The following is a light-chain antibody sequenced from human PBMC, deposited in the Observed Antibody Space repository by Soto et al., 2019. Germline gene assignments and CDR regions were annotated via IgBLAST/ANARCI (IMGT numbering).Light chain of an antibody. Sequence: EIAMPQSPATLSVSPGERATLSCRASQSVSSNLAWYQQKPGQAPRLLIYGASTRATGIPARFSGSGSGTEFTLTISSLQSEDFAVYYCQQYNNWPDTFGGGTKVDIK. CDR3: QQYNNWPDT. J-gene: IGKJ4*01. CDR1: QSVSSN. CDR2: GAS. V-gene: IGKV3-15*01.